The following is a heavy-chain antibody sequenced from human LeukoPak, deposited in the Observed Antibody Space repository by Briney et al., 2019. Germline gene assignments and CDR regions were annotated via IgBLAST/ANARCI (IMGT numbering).Heavy chain of an antibody. CDR3: AKDSERYGVLEY. V-gene: IGHV3-23*01. D-gene: IGHD4-17*01. CDR1: GLTFSSHA. Sequence: GGSLRLSCEASGLTFSSHAMTWVRQAPGKGLEWASTISGRGDSTYYADSVKGRFTISRDNSKNTVYLQLNNLRDEDTAVYYCAKDSERYGVLEYWGQGTLVSVSA. J-gene: IGHJ4*02. CDR2: ISGRGDST.